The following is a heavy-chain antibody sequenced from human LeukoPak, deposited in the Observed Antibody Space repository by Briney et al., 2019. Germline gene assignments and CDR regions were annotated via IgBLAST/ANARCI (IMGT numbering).Heavy chain of an antibody. Sequence: GASVKVSCKASGYTFTSYGISWVRQAPGQGLEWMGGIIPIFGTANYAQKFQGRVTITADKSTSTAYMELSSLRSEDTAVYYCARDHSSEPYGSGGFDYWGQGTLVTVSS. CDR1: GYTFTSYG. CDR2: IIPIFGTA. CDR3: ARDHSSEPYGSGGFDY. J-gene: IGHJ4*02. V-gene: IGHV1-69*06. D-gene: IGHD3-10*01.